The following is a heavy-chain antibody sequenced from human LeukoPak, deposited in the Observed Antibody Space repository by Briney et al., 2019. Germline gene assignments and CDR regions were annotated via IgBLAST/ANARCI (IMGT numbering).Heavy chain of an antibody. D-gene: IGHD1-26*01. CDR3: AKNDGNYCDP. CDR1: GFMFSSYG. J-gene: IGHJ5*02. V-gene: IGHV3-30*02. CDR2: IRYDGNNK. Sequence: GGSLRLSCAASGFMFSSYGMHWVRQAPGKGLEWVAFIRYDGNNKHYADSVKGRFTISRDNSKNSLILQMNSLRPEDTAIYYCAKNDGNYCDPWGLGTLVTVSS.